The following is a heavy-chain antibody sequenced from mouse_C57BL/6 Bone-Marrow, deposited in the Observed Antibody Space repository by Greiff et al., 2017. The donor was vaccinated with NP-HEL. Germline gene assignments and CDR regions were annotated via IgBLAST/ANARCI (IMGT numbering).Heavy chain of an antibody. D-gene: IGHD2-4*01. CDR1: GYAFSSSW. J-gene: IGHJ4*01. CDR3: ARRFYYDYGAMDY. V-gene: IGHV1-82*01. Sequence: QVQLQQSGPELVKPGASVKISCKASGYAFSSSWMNWVKQRPGKGLEWIGRIYPGDGDTTYNGKFKGKATLTADKSSSTAYMQLSSLTSEDSAVYFCARRFYYDYGAMDYWGQGTSVTVSS. CDR2: IYPGDGDT.